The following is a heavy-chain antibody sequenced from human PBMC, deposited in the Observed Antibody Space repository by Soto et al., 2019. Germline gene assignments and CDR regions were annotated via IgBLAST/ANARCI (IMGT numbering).Heavy chain of an antibody. CDR2: IYYSGGT. J-gene: IGHJ4*02. CDR3: ARGTQGGYCSGGGCYSENDS. Sequence: QVQLQESGPGLVKPSETLSLTCTVSGGSINSYSWSWIRQPPGKGLEWIGHIYYSGGTSYNPSLKSRVIKSMVTSKNQFSLKLSSVTAAYTAVYYCARGTQGGYCSGGGCYSENDSWGQGTLVTVSS. CDR1: GGSINSYS. V-gene: IGHV4-59*01. D-gene: IGHD2-15*01.